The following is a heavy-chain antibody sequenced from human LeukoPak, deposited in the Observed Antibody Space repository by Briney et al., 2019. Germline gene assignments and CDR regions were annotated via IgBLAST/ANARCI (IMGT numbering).Heavy chain of an antibody. D-gene: IGHD4-17*01. CDR3: ARDPRHMVTTKYNAFDI. CDR2: ISPYNGNT. J-gene: IGHJ3*02. Sequence: ASVKVSCKTSGYTFTDYGFGWVRQAPGQGLEWMGWISPYNGNTRYTQKFQDRVTMTTDTSAGTAYMELRSLRSDDTAVYYCARDPRHMVTTKYNAFDIWGQGTMVTVSS. V-gene: IGHV1-18*01. CDR1: GYTFTDYG.